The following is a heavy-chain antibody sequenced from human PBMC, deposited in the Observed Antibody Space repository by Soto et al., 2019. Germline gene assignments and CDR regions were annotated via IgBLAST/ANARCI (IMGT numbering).Heavy chain of an antibody. CDR1: GDIFTKYT. CDR2: SIPISGVP. Sequence: QVQLVQSGAEMRKPGSSVKVSCTASGDIFTKYTISWVRQAPGQGLEWMGGSIPISGVPNYAQKFRGRVTLTAAASSRTVYMELSSLRSADAAIYDCARDFYCTGDCYQGGWYDPWGEGTLVTVSS. J-gene: IGHJ5*02. D-gene: IGHD2-21*02. CDR3: ARDFYCTGDCYQGGWYDP. V-gene: IGHV1-69*12.